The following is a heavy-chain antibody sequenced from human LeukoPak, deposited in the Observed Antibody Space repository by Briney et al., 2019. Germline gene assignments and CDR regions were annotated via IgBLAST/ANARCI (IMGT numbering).Heavy chain of an antibody. J-gene: IGHJ1*01. Sequence: SETLSLTCTVSGGSISSSSYYWGWIRQPPGKGLEWIGRIYYRGSTYYNPSLKSRVTISVDTSKNQFSLQLSSVTAADTAVYYCARDRPTYAILTGYYRAEYFQHWGQGTLVTVSS. CDR1: GGSISSSSYY. CDR2: IYYRGST. D-gene: IGHD3-9*01. V-gene: IGHV4-39*07. CDR3: ARDRPTYAILTGYYRAEYFQH.